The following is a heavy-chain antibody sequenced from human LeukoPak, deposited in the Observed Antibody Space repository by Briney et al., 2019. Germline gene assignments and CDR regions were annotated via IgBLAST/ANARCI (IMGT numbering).Heavy chain of an antibody. V-gene: IGHV3-66*01. D-gene: IGHD3-22*01. CDR3: ARAPLSPYHYDPQRPKGYFDY. J-gene: IGHJ4*02. CDR1: GFTVSSNY. CDR2: IYSGGNT. Sequence: GGSLRLSCAASGFTVSSNYMNWVRQAPGKGLEWISVIYSGGNTYHADSVKGRFTISRDSSKNTVYLQMNSLRAEDTAVYYCARAPLSPYHYDPQRPKGYFDYWGQGTLVTVSS.